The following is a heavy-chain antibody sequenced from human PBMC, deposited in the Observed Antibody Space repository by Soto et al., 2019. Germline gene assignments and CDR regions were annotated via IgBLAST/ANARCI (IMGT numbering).Heavy chain of an antibody. D-gene: IGHD3-22*01. V-gene: IGHV3-30*18. Sequence: GGSLTLSCAASGFTFSSYGMHCVRQAPGKGLEWVAVISYDRSSKYYADSVKGRFTISRGNSKNTLYLQMNSLRAEDTAVYYCAKVLRPMIEAFEYWGQGTMVTVSS. J-gene: IGHJ4*02. CDR3: AKVLRPMIEAFEY. CDR1: GFTFSSYG. CDR2: ISYDRSSK.